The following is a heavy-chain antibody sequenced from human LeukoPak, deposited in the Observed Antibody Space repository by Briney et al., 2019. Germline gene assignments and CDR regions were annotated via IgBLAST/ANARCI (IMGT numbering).Heavy chain of an antibody. D-gene: IGHD6-19*01. J-gene: IGHJ6*03. CDR3: ARVRETGYSSDLYYYYYYYMDV. V-gene: IGHV3-11*04. Sequence: GGSLRLSCAASGFTFSDYYMNWIRQAPGKGLEWVSYLSSSGSTIYYADSVKGRFTISRDNAKNSLYLQMNSLRAEDTAVYYCARVRETGYSSDLYYYYYYYMDVWGKGTTVTVSS. CDR2: LSSSGSTI. CDR1: GFTFSDYY.